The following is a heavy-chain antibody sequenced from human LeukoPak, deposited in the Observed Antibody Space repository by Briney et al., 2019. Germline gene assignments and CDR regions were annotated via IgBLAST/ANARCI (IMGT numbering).Heavy chain of an antibody. CDR1: GYTFTIDG. D-gene: IGHD5-12*01. CDR3: ARERATIVNHFDY. CDR2: ISPYNGNT. J-gene: IGHJ4*02. V-gene: IGHV1-18*01. Sequence: VASVKVSCKASGYTFTIDGISWVRQAPGQGLEWMGWISPYNGNTDYAQKLQGRVTMTTDTSTSTAYMELRSLRSDDTAVYYCARERATIVNHFDYWGQGTLVTVSS.